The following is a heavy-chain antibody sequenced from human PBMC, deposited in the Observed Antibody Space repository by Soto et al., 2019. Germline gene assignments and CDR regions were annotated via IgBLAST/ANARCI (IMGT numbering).Heavy chain of an antibody. CDR1: GGSVYSNGHY. CDR3: GKILVGATGHTDADS. D-gene: IGHD2-15*01. J-gene: IGHJ4*02. V-gene: IGHV4-39*01. CDR2: IDNNGVT. Sequence: PSETLSLTCVVSGGSVYSNGHYWGWIRQPPGKGLEWIGSIDNNGVTNYNSSLKSRVTISRDTSKNQFSLRLTSVTAADTAVYYCGKILVGATGHTDADSWGPGTLVPVPS.